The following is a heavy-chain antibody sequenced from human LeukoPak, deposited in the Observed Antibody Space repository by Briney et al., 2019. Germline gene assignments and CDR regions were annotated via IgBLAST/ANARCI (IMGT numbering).Heavy chain of an antibody. CDR1: GYTFTSYY. Sequence: ASVKVSCKASGYTFTSYYMHWVRQAPGQGLEWMGIIHPSGGSTSYAQKFQGRVTMTRDTSISTAYMELSRLRSDDTAVYYCARRHVEYSSSSDPYYFDYWGQGTLVTVSS. D-gene: IGHD6-6*01. V-gene: IGHV1-46*01. CDR2: IHPSGGST. CDR3: ARRHVEYSSSSDPYYFDY. J-gene: IGHJ4*02.